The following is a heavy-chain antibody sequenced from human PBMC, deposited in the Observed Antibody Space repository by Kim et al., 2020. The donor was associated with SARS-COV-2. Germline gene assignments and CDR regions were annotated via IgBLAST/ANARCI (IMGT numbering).Heavy chain of an antibody. Sequence: SETLSLTCTVSGGSISSSSYYWGWIRQPPGKGLEWIGSIYYSGSTYYNPSLKSRVTISVDTSKNQFSLKLSSVTAADTAVYYCARPLLWFRELLPPSYYYGMDVWGQGTTVTVSS. J-gene: IGHJ6*02. CDR1: GGSISSSSYY. CDR3: ARPLLWFRELLPPSYYYGMDV. V-gene: IGHV4-39*01. CDR2: IYYSGST. D-gene: IGHD3-10*01.